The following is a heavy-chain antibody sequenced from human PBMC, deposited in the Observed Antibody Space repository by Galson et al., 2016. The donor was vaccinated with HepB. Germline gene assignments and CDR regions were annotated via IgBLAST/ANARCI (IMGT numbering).Heavy chain of an antibody. CDR3: ARDPGNYDSRGYIDY. J-gene: IGHJ4*02. Sequence: SVKVSCKASGYTCTSYHMHWVRQAPGQGLEWMGIIKPSDSSTSYAQKFQGRVTMTRDTSTSTVYMEVSSLRSEDTAVYYCARDPGNYDSRGYIDYWGQGTLVTVSS. CDR2: IKPSDSST. D-gene: IGHD3-22*01. CDR1: GYTCTSYH. V-gene: IGHV1-46*01.